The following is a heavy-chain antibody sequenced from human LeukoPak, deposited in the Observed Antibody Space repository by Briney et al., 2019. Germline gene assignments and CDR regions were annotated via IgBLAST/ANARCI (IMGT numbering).Heavy chain of an antibody. CDR1: GGSFSGYY. Sequence: SETLSLXCAVYGGSFSGYYWSWIRQPPGKGLEWIGEINHSGSTNYNPSLKSRVTISVDTSKNQFSLKLSSVTAADTAVYYCARRPKYYYGSGSYFANWFDPWGQGTLVTVSS. CDR2: INHSGST. V-gene: IGHV4-34*01. CDR3: ARRPKYYYGSGSYFANWFDP. J-gene: IGHJ5*02. D-gene: IGHD3-10*01.